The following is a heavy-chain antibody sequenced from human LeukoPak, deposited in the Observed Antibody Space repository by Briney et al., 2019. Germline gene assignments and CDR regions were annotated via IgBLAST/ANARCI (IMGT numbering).Heavy chain of an antibody. V-gene: IGHV3-53*01. Sequence: GGSLRLSCAASGFTVSSNYMSWVRQAPGKGLEWVSVIYSGGSTYYADSVKGRFTISRDNSKNTLYLQMNSLRAGDTAVYYCARVLMTTVVTLSWFDPWGQGTLVTVSS. CDR1: GFTVSSNY. CDR3: ARVLMTTVVTLSWFDP. D-gene: IGHD4-23*01. CDR2: IYSGGST. J-gene: IGHJ5*02.